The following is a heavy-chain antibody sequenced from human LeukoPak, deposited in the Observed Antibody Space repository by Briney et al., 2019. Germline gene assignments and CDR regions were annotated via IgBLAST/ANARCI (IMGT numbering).Heavy chain of an antibody. Sequence: SETLSLTCTVSGDSISSYYWSWIRQPPGKGLEWIGYIYYSGSTYYNPSLKSRVTISVDTSKNQFSLKLSSVTAADTAVYYCARSSGWYSLMSYWGQGTLVTVSS. CDR3: ARSSGWYSLMSY. D-gene: IGHD6-19*01. CDR2: IYYSGST. V-gene: IGHV4-59*12. CDR1: GDSISSYY. J-gene: IGHJ4*02.